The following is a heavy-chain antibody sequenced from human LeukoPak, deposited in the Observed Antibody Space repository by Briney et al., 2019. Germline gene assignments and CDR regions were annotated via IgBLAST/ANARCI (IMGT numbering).Heavy chain of an antibody. CDR1: GFTFSSYG. CDR3: AKFSSSWFWFDP. J-gene: IGHJ5*02. D-gene: IGHD6-13*01. Sequence: PGGSLRLSCAASGFTFSSYGMHWVRQAPGKGLEWVVFIRYDGSNKYYADSVKGRFTISRDNSKNTLYLQMNSLRAEDTAVYYCAKFSSSWFWFDPWGQGTLVTVPS. CDR2: IRYDGSNK. V-gene: IGHV3-30*02.